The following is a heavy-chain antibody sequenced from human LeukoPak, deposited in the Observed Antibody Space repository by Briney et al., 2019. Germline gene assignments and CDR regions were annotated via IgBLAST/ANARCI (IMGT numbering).Heavy chain of an antibody. D-gene: IGHD3-3*01. Sequence: GGSLRLSCAASGFTFSSYAMNWVRQAPGEGLEWVSSISRSANTYYADSVKGRFTISRDNSKNTLYLQMNSLRAEDTAVYYCASGRPGEFWSGYYSDHWGQGTLVTVSS. CDR1: GFTFSSYA. J-gene: IGHJ4*02. CDR2: ISRSANT. CDR3: ASGRPGEFWSGYYSDH. V-gene: IGHV3-23*01.